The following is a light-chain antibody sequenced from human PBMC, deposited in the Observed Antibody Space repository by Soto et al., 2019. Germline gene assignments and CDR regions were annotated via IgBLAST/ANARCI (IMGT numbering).Light chain of an antibody. CDR1: SSNIGAGYV. J-gene: IGLJ1*01. Sequence: QSVLTQPPSVSGAPGQRVTISCTGSSSNIGAGYVVHWYQQLPGTAPKLLIYGNSNRPSGVPDRFSGSKSGTSASLALTGLQAEDEADYYCQSYDSSLSGYVFGTGTKLTVL. CDR3: QSYDSSLSGYV. CDR2: GNS. V-gene: IGLV1-40*01.